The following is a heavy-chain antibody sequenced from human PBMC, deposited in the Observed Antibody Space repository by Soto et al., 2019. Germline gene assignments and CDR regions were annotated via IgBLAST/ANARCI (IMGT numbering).Heavy chain of an antibody. CDR3: ARGMVHYYYYYMDV. CDR1: GYTFTSYD. V-gene: IGHV1-8*01. J-gene: IGHJ6*03. Sequence: ASVKVSCKASGYTFTSYDINWVRQATGQGLEWMGWMNPNSGNTGYAQKFQGRVTMTRNTSISTAYMELSSLRSEDTAVYYCARGMVHYYYYYMDVWGKGNPGHRL. CDR2: MNPNSGNT. D-gene: IGHD3-10*01.